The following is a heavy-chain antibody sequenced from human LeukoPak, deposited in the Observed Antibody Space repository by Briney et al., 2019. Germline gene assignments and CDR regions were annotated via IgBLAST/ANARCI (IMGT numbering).Heavy chain of an antibody. J-gene: IGHJ4*02. V-gene: IGHV3-66*01. Sequence: GGSLRLSCAASGFTVSSNYMSWVRQAPGKGLEWVSVIYSGGSTYYADSVKGRFTISRDNSKNTLYLQMNSLRAEDTAVYYCARDAGYCSSTSCSFDYWGQGTLVTVSS. CDR2: IYSGGST. D-gene: IGHD2-2*01. CDR3: ARDAGYCSSTSCSFDY. CDR1: GFTVSSNY.